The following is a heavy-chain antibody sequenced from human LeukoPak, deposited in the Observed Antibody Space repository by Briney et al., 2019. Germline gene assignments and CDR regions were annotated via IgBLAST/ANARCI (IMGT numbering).Heavy chain of an antibody. D-gene: IGHD3-22*01. CDR2: INPNSGGT. CDR3: ARPEDDYYDSSGYENY. Sequence: ASVKVSCKASGYTSTGYYMHWVRQAPGQGLEWMGRINPNSGGTNYAQKFQGRVTMTRDTSLSTAYMELSRLRSDDTAVYYCARPEDDYYDSSGYENYWGQGTLVTVSS. J-gene: IGHJ4*02. V-gene: IGHV1-2*06. CDR1: GYTSTGYY.